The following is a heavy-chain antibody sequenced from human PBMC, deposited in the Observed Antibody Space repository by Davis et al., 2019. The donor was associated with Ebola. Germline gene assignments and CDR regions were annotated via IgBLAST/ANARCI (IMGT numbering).Heavy chain of an antibody. CDR3: ARVGGTSGSFLDC. Sequence: PGGSLRLSCAASGFSFKTYEMNWVRQAPGKGLEWLSYIYNGGSPTYYADSVKGRFTVSRDNTKNSLYLQMTNLSADDSAIYYCARVGGTSGSFLDCWGRGTLVTVSA. D-gene: IGHD1-26*01. V-gene: IGHV3-48*03. CDR1: GFSFKTYE. CDR2: IYNGGSPT. J-gene: IGHJ4*02.